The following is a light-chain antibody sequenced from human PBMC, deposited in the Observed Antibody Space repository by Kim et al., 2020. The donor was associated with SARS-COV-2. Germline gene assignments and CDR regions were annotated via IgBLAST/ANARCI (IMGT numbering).Light chain of an antibody. Sequence: SESRGDRLTIHCRASQSVHSLFAWHQQTPAKAPQLLNYASSTLESGPPSRCSGSGSGTEFTLTISRLSHDDFANYYCQQYAYYWTFGQGTKVDIK. CDR3: QQYAYYWT. CDR2: ASS. J-gene: IGKJ1*01. V-gene: IGKV1-5*03. CDR1: QSVHSL.